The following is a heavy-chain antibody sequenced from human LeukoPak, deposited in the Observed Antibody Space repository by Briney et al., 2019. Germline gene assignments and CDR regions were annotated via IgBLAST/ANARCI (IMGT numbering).Heavy chain of an antibody. CDR3: ARDTAVAYYGMDV. V-gene: IGHV1-18*01. CDR1: GYTFTSYG. J-gene: IGHJ6*02. D-gene: IGHD5-18*01. CDR2: ISGYNGYT. Sequence: ASVKVSRKASGYTFTSYGISWVRQAPGQGLEWMGWISGYNGYTHYAHNLQGRVTVTTDTSTSTAYMELRSLRSDDTAVYYCARDTAVAYYGMDVWGQGTTVTVSS.